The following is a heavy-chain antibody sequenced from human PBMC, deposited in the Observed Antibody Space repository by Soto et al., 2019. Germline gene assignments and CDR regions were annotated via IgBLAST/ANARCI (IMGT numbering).Heavy chain of an antibody. CDR3: AKDADYDSSGYSHWYFDL. CDR2: ISGSGGST. D-gene: IGHD3-22*01. CDR1: GFTFSSYA. Sequence: EVQLLESGGGLVQPGGSLRLSCAASGFTFSSYAMSWVRQAPGKGLEWVSAISGSGGSTYYADSVKGRFTISRDNSKNTLYLQMNSLRAEDTAVYYCAKDADYDSSGYSHWYFDLWGRGTLVTVSS. V-gene: IGHV3-23*01. J-gene: IGHJ2*01.